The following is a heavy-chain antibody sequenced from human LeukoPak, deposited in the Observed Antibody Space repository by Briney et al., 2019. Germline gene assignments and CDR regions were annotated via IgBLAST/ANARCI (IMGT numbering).Heavy chain of an antibody. V-gene: IGHV3-21*04. CDR3: AKDFITMISGPDY. CDR2: ITSSSSYI. J-gene: IGHJ4*02. CDR1: GFTFSSYS. Sequence: GGSLRLSCAASGFTFSSYSMNWVRQAPGKGLEWVSSITSSSSYIYYADSVKGRFTISRDNSKNTLYLQMNSLRAEDTAVYYCAKDFITMISGPDYWGQGTLVTVSS. D-gene: IGHD3-22*01.